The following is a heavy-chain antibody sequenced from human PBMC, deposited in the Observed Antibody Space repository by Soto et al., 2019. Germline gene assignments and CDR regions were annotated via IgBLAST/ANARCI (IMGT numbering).Heavy chain of an antibody. D-gene: IGHD2-15*01. V-gene: IGHV3-15*07. CDR2: IKSKTDGGTT. J-gene: IGHJ6*02. CDR3: TTGRYCSGGSCYEYYYYCGMDV. Sequence: EVQLVESGGGLVKPGGSLRLSCAASGFTFSNAWMNWVRQAPGKGLEWVGRIKSKTDGGTTDYAAPVKGRFTISRDDTKNTLYLQMNSVKAEDTAVYYCTTGRYCSGGSCYEYYYYCGMDVWGQGTTVTVSS. CDR1: GFTFSNAW.